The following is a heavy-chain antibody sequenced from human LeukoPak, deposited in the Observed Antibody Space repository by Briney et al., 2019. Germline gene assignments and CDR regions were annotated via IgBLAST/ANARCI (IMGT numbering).Heavy chain of an antibody. D-gene: IGHD3-22*01. V-gene: IGHV4-31*03. CDR3: ARDSSGYYFVSFGVDY. CDR2: IYYSGST. J-gene: IGHJ4*02. CDR1: GGSISSGGYY. Sequence: ASETLSLTCTVSGGSISSGGYYWSWIRQHPGKGLEWIGYIYYSGSTCYNPSLKSRVTISVDTSKNQFSLKLSSVTAADTAVYYCARDSSGYYFVSFGVDYWGQGTLVTVSS.